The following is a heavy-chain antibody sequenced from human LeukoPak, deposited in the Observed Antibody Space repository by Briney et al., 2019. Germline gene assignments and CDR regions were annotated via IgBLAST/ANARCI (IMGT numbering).Heavy chain of an antibody. CDR3: ARGLFDP. CDR1: GGSFSGYY. J-gene: IGHJ5*02. CDR2: INHSGST. V-gene: IGHV4-34*01. Sequence: PSETLSLTCAVYGGSFSGYYWGWIRQPPGKGLEWIGEINHSGSTNYNPSLKSRVTISVDTSKNQFSLELSFVTAADTAVYYCARGLFDPWGQGTLVTVSS.